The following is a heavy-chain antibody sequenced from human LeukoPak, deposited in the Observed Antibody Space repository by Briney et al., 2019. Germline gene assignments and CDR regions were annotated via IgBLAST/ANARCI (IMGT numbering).Heavy chain of an antibody. Sequence: GRSLRLSCAASGFTFNNFAMHWVRQAPGKGLEWVTVISYDGRTKFYADSVRGRFTISRDNTQNTLYLQMDGLRAEDTAVYYCARDRHYSDTTTYYLAYWGQGTLVTVSS. CDR2: ISYDGRTK. CDR1: GFTFNNFA. J-gene: IGHJ4*02. CDR3: ARDRHYSDTTTYYLAY. D-gene: IGHD3-22*01. V-gene: IGHV3-30*04.